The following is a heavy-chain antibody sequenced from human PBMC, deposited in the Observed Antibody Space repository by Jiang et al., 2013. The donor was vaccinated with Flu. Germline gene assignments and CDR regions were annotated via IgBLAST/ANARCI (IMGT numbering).Heavy chain of an antibody. V-gene: IGHV4-30-2*01. CDR1: GSSITSGAYS. J-gene: IGHJ3*02. Sequence: GSGLVKPSQTLSLTCAVSGSSITSGAYSWSWIRQPPGKGLEWIGYIFHSGNTYYNPSLKSRVTISVDRSKNEFSLKLSSVTAADTAVYYCASTPVTTSLGGFHIWGQGT. D-gene: IGHD4-17*01. CDR2: IFHSGNT. CDR3: ASTPVTTSLGGFHI.